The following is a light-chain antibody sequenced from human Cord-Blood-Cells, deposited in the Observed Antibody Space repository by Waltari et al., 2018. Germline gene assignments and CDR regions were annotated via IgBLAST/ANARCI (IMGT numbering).Light chain of an antibody. CDR1: SSNIGTNT. V-gene: IGLV1-44*01. CDR3: AAWDDSLNGWV. Sequence: QSVLTQPPSASGTPGHRVTISFSGGSSNIGTNTVTWCQQLPGTAPKLLIYSKNQRPSGVPDRFSGSKSGTSASLAISGLQSEDEADYYCAAWDDSLNGWVFGGGTKLTVL. CDR2: SKN. J-gene: IGLJ3*02.